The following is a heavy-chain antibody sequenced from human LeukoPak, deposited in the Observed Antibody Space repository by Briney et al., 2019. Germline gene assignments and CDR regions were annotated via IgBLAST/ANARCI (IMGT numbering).Heavy chain of an antibody. CDR1: GFSFSSYG. CDR2: IWYDGTNK. J-gene: IGHJ4*02. CDR3: ARDPQYDSTPDY. V-gene: IGHV3-33*01. Sequence: GGSLRLSCAASGFSFSSYGMHWVRQAPGKGLEWVAVIWYDGTNKYYADSVKGRFTISRDNSKNTLYLQMNSLRAEDTAVYYCARDPQYDSTPDYWGQGTLVTVSS. D-gene: IGHD3-22*01.